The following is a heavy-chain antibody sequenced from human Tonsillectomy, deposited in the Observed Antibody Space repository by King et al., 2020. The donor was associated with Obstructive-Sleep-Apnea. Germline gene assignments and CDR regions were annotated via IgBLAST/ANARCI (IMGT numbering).Heavy chain of an antibody. Sequence: QLQESGPGLVKPSETLSLTCNVSGGSISSYYWSWIRQPAGKGLEWIGRISTSGSTNYNSSLKSRVTMSVDTSKNQFSLKVSSVTAADTAVYYCAREGAAAGTRHFDYWGQGTLVTVSS. J-gene: IGHJ4*02. CDR2: ISTSGST. D-gene: IGHD6-13*01. CDR3: AREGAAAGTRHFDY. CDR1: GGSISSYY. V-gene: IGHV4-4*07.